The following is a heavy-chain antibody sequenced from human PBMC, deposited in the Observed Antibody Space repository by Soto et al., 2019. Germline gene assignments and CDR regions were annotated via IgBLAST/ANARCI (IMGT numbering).Heavy chain of an antibody. Sequence: PGGSLRLSCAASGFTFDDYAMHWVRQAPGKGLEWVSGISWNSGSIGYADSVKGRFTISRDNAKNSLYLQMNSLRAEDTALYYCAKDAGGAARAPYDYWGQGTLVTVSS. CDR2: ISWNSGSI. CDR1: GFTFDDYA. CDR3: AKDAGGAARAPYDY. D-gene: IGHD6-6*01. J-gene: IGHJ4*02. V-gene: IGHV3-9*01.